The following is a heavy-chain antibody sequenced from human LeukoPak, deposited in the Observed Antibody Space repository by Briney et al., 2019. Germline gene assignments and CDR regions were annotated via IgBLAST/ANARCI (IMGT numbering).Heavy chain of an antibody. J-gene: IGHJ4*02. V-gene: IGHV1-69*13. CDR1: GGTFSSYA. CDR2: IIPAFNST. CDR3: AREGYYDGSGYYSRAHFDY. D-gene: IGHD3-22*01. Sequence: GASVKVSCKASGGTFSSYALSWVRQAPGQGLEWMGIIIPAFNSTTYAQKFQGRVTITADDVTHTAYMELRGLTSEDTAVYYCAREGYYDGSGYYSRAHFDYWGQGALVTVSS.